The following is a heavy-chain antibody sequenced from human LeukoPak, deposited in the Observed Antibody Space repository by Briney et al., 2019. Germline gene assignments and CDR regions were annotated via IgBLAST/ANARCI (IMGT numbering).Heavy chain of an antibody. Sequence: GASVKVSCKASGGTFSSYAISWVRQAPGQGLEWMGGIIPIFGTANYAQKFQGRVTITADESTSTAYMELSSLRSEDTAVYYCAGLVGATPRGNWFDPWGQGTLVTVSS. CDR3: AGLVGATPRGNWFDP. CDR1: GGTFSSYA. D-gene: IGHD1-26*01. J-gene: IGHJ5*02. CDR2: IIPIFGTA. V-gene: IGHV1-69*13.